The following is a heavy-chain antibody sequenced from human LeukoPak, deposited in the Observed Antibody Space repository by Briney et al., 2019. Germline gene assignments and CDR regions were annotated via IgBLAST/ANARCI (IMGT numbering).Heavy chain of an antibody. D-gene: IGHD4-17*01. CDR2: ISSSGSTI. CDR1: GFTFSDYY. CDR3: ARDYGDYQSWYFDL. J-gene: IGHJ2*01. Sequence: GGSLRLTCAASGFTFSDYYMSWIRQAPGKGLEWVSYISSSGSTIYYADSVKGRFTISRDNAKNSLYLQMNSLRAEDTAVYYCARDYGDYQSWYFDLWGRGTLVTVSS. V-gene: IGHV3-11*01.